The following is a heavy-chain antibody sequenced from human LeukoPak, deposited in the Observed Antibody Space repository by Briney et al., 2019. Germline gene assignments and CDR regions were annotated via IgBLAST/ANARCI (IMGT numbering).Heavy chain of an antibody. J-gene: IGHJ6*02. V-gene: IGHV3-23*01. CDR3: ARAARPPYYYYGMDV. CDR1: GFTFDDYG. D-gene: IGHD6-6*01. CDR2: ISGSGGST. Sequence: GGSLRLSCAASGFTFDDYGMSWVRQAPGKGLEWVSAISGSGGSTYYADSVKGRFTISRDNSKNTLYLQMNSLGAEDTAVYYCARAARPPYYYYGMDVWGQGTTVTVSS.